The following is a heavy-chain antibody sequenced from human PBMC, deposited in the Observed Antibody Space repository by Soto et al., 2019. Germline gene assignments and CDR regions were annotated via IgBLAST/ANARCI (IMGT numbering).Heavy chain of an antibody. Sequence: PSETLSLTCTVSGGSISSYYWSWIRQPPGKGLEWIGYIYYSGSTDYNPSIKSRVTISVDTSKNKFSLKLSSVTAADTAVYYCASLRDTSSWYYAYWGQGTLVTVSS. V-gene: IGHV4-59*08. CDR1: GGSISSYY. CDR2: IYYSGST. J-gene: IGHJ4*02. D-gene: IGHD6-13*01. CDR3: ASLRDTSSWYYAY.